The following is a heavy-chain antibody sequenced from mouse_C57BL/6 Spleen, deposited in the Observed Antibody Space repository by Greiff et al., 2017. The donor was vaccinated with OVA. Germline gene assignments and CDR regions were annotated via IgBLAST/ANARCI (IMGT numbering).Heavy chain of an antibody. CDR1: GYSITSGYY. CDR3: ATHYYGRPLDY. V-gene: IGHV3-6*01. Sequence: LVESGPGLVKPSQSLSLTCSVTGYSITSGYYWNWIRQFPGNNLEWMGYISYDVSNNYNPSLKNRISITRDTSKNQLFLKLKSVATEETATYYCATHYYGRPLDYWGQGTTRTVAS. J-gene: IGHJ2*01. CDR2: ISYDVSN. D-gene: IGHD1-1*01.